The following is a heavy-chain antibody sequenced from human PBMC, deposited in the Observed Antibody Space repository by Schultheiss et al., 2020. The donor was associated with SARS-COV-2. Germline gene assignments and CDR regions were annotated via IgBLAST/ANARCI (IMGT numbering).Heavy chain of an antibody. J-gene: IGHJ6*02. CDR1: GFTFSSYA. Sequence: GGSLRLSCSASGFTFSSYAMHWVRQAPGKGLEYVSAISSNGGSTYYADSVKGRFTISRDNSKNTLYLQMSSLRAEDTAVYYCVKDQGNGIEVYYYYGMDVWGQGTTVTVSS. CDR2: ISSNGGST. CDR3: VKDQGNGIEVYYYYGMDV. V-gene: IGHV3-64D*06. D-gene: IGHD4-23*01.